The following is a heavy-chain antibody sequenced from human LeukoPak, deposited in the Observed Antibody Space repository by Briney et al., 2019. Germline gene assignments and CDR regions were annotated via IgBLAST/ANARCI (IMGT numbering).Heavy chain of an antibody. CDR2: LYYSGST. CDR1: GDSISSYY. CDR3: ARGGDYGDLRYFDY. V-gene: IGHV4-59*08. Sequence: SETLSLTCTVSGDSISSYYWSWMRQPPGKGLEWIGYLYYSGSTNYNPSLKSRVTISVDTSKNQFSLKLSSVTAADTAVYYCARGGDYGDLRYFDYWGQGTLVTVSS. D-gene: IGHD4-17*01. J-gene: IGHJ4*02.